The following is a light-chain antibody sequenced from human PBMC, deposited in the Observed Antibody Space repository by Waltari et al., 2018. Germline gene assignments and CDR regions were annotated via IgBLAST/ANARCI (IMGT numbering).Light chain of an antibody. Sequence: ELVLTQSPATLSLSPGERATLSCSASQRVTSFLAWFQQKPGQDPRLLIYDASNRATGIPSRFSGSGSVTDFTLTISSLEPEDFAVYYCQQRTNGPLTFGGGTKVEIK. CDR2: DAS. CDR1: QRVTSF. V-gene: IGKV3-11*01. CDR3: QQRTNGPLT. J-gene: IGKJ4*01.